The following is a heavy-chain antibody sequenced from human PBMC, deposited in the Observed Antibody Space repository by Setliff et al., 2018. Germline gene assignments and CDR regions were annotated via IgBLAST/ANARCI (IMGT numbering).Heavy chain of an antibody. J-gene: IGHJ4*02. CDR2: IKQDGSEK. Sequence: GGSLRLSCGTSGFTFRRHGMHWVRQAPGKGLEWVANIKQDGSEKYYVDSVKGRFTISRDNAKNSLYLQMNSLRAEDTAVYYCARDESRISGYYFDYWGQGTLVTVSS. V-gene: IGHV3-7*03. D-gene: IGHD3-22*01. CDR3: ARDESRISGYYFDY. CDR1: GFTFRRHG.